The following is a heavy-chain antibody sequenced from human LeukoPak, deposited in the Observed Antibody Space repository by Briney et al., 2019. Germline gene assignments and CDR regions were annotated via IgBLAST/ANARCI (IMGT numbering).Heavy chain of an antibody. Sequence: SVKVSCKASGGTFSSYASSWVRQAPGQALEWMGGIIPIFGTANYAQKFQGRVTITADESTSTAYMELSSLRSEDTAVYYCARAVEFRRDGYNFGYWGQGTLVTVSS. CDR1: GGTFSSYA. CDR3: ARAVEFRRDGYNFGY. CDR2: IIPIFGTA. D-gene: IGHD5-24*01. J-gene: IGHJ4*02. V-gene: IGHV1-69*13.